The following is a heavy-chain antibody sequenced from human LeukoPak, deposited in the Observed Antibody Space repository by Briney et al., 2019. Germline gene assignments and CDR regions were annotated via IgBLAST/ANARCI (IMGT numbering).Heavy chain of an antibody. CDR3: ARGVLYSNYDY. J-gene: IGHJ4*02. D-gene: IGHD4-11*01. V-gene: IGHV4-34*01. CDR2: INHSGST. Sequence: SETLSLTCAVHGGSFRGYYWSWIRQPPGKGLEWIGEINHSGSTNYNPSLKSRVTISVDTSKNQFSLKLSSVTAADTAVYYCARGVLYSNYDYWGQGTLVTVSS. CDR1: GGSFRGYY.